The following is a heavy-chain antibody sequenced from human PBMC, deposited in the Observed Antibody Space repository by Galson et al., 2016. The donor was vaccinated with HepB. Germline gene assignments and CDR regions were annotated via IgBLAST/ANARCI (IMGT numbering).Heavy chain of an antibody. CDR3: AHRRDYDFWSFYCDF. V-gene: IGHV2-5*01. Sequence: PALVKPTQTLTLTCTFSGFSLDTSAEGVGWIRQPPGKALEWLALIYWNDEKRYSPSLKSRLSITKDNSKNQVVLTMTNMDPVDTATYYCAHRRDYDFWSFYCDFWGQGTLVTVSS. CDR1: GFSLDTSAEG. D-gene: IGHD3-3*01. J-gene: IGHJ4*02. CDR2: IYWNDEK.